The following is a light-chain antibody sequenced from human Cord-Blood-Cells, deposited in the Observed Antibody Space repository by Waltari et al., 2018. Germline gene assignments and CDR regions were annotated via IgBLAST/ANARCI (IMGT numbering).Light chain of an antibody. CDR3: QQSYSTPFT. CDR1: QSISSY. CDR2: AAS. Sequence: DIQMTQSPSSLSASVGDRVTITCRASQSISSYLNWYQQKPGKAPKLLVYAASSLQSGVPSRFSGSGSGTDFTLTISSLQPEDFTTDYCQQSYSTPFTFGPATKVDIK. J-gene: IGKJ3*01. V-gene: IGKV1-39*01.